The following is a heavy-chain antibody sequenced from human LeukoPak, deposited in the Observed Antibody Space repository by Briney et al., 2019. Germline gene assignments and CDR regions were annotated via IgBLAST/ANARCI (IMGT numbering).Heavy chain of an antibody. CDR1: GFSVSSNA. D-gene: IGHD4-23*01. CDR2: LGSDGRT. Sequence: PGGSLRLSCEASGFSVSSNAMAWVRQAPGKGLEWVSGLGSDGRTHYADSVKGRFTISRDHSKNTVYLQMNSLRAEDTAVYYCAKDLVRGYGGIFDYWGQGTLVTVSS. J-gene: IGHJ4*02. CDR3: AKDLVRGYGGIFDY. V-gene: IGHV3-23*01.